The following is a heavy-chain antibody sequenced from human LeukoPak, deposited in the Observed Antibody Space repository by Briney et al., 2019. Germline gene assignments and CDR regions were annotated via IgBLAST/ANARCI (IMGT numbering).Heavy chain of an antibody. D-gene: IGHD3-10*01. CDR3: ARIGEWVDYYGSGSYYKAGFDY. CDR2: INPNIGGT. V-gene: IGHV1-2*02. CDR1: GYTFTGYY. J-gene: IGHJ4*02. Sequence: SVKVSCKASGYTFTGYYMHWVRQAPGQGLEWMGWINPNIGGTNYAQKFQGRVTMTSDTSISTAYMELSRLRSDDTAVYYCARIGEWVDYYGSGSYYKAGFDYWGQGTLVTVSS.